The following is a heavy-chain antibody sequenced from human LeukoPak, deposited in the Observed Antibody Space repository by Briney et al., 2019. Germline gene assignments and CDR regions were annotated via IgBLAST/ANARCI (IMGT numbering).Heavy chain of an antibody. CDR2: ISSSSSYI. CDR1: GFTFSSYG. CDR3: ARAVGDYDFWSGYLATDDY. D-gene: IGHD3-3*01. J-gene: IGHJ4*02. V-gene: IGHV3-21*01. Sequence: GGSLRLSCAASGFTFSSYGMNWVRQAPGKGLEWVSSISSSSSYIYYADSVKGRFTISRDNAKNSLYLQMNSLRAEDTAVYYCARAVGDYDFWSGYLATDDYWGQGTLVTVSS.